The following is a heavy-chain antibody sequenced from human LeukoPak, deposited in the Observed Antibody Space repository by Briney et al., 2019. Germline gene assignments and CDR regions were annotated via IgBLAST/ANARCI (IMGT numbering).Heavy chain of an antibody. V-gene: IGHV4-59*01. J-gene: IGHJ3*02. CDR3: ARGKIRSENAFDI. CDR1: GGSISSYY. CDR2: IFYSGTT. D-gene: IGHD4-17*01. Sequence: SETLSLTCTVSGGSISSYYWSWIRQPPGKGLEWIGFIFYSGTTNYNPSLKSRVTISVDTSKNQFSLKLSSVTAADTAVYYCARGKIRSENAFDIWGQGTMVTVSS.